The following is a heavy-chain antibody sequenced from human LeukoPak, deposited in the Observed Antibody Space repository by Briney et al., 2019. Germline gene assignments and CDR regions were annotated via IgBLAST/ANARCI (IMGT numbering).Heavy chain of an antibody. CDR3: AKDEFVASDFTGAFDI. V-gene: IGHV3-9*03. D-gene: IGHD2-8*02. CDR2: ISWNSVTI. CDR1: GSTFDDYA. Sequence: GGSLRLSCAASGSTFDDYAMHWVRQAPGKGLEWVSGISWNSVTIVYADSVKGRFTISRDNAKNSLYLQMNSLRAKDMALYYCAKDEFVASDFTGAFDIWGQGTMVTVSS. J-gene: IGHJ3*02.